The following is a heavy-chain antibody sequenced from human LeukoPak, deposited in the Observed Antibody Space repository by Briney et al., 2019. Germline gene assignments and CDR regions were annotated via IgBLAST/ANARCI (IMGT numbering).Heavy chain of an antibody. CDR3: ARVGYSYGFYH. J-gene: IGHJ4*02. CDR2: INHSGGST. Sequence: ASVKVSFKSSGYTFTDHYLHWVRQAPGQGLEWMGIINHSGGSTTYAQKFQGRVTITRHMSTSTVYMELSSLGSEDTAVYHCARVGYSYGFYHGGQRTLVSVFS. V-gene: IGHV1-46*01. CDR1: GYTFTDHY. D-gene: IGHD5-18*01.